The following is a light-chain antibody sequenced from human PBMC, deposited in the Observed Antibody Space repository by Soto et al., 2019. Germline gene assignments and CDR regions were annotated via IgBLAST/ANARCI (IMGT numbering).Light chain of an antibody. CDR3: HRYGKRLFA. Sequence: MVMTQSPATLSVSPGERATLSCRASQSVSTKLAWYQQKPGQAPRLLIYGAATRAPGIPARFSGSGSGTGFPLPNICLRSLDYADSYWHRYGKRLFALGAVNNVFIK. CDR1: QSVSTK. V-gene: IGKV3D-15*01. CDR2: GAA. J-gene: IGKJ3*01.